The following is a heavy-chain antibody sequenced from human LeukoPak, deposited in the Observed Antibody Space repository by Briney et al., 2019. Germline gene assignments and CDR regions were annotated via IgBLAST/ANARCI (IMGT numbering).Heavy chain of an antibody. CDR3: ARDPAGYNSNWFDP. CDR1: GYSFTGYY. Sequence: ASVKVSCKASGYSFTGYYMHWVRQAPGQGFEWMGWINPYSGDTNYAQKFQGRVTMTRDTSISTAYMELSRLRSDDTAVYYCARDPAGYNSNWFDPWGQGTLVTVSS. CDR2: INPYSGDT. J-gene: IGHJ5*02. V-gene: IGHV1-2*02. D-gene: IGHD5-24*01.